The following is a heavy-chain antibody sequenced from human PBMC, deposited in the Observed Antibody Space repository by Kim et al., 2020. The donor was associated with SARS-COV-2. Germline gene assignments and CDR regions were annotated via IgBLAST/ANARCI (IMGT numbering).Heavy chain of an antibody. CDR3: ARASYDILTGYYSGYFDY. V-gene: IGHV4-31*02. Sequence: NSRVTISTNPSKNQFSLKLSSVTAADTAVYYCARASYDILTGYYSGYFDYWGQGTLVTVSS. J-gene: IGHJ4*02. D-gene: IGHD3-9*01.